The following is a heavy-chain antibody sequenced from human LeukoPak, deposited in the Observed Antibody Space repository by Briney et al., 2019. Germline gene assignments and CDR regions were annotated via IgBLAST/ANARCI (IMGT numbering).Heavy chain of an antibody. J-gene: IGHJ4*02. D-gene: IGHD3-10*01. Sequence: PSETLSLTCTVSGGSISSYYWGWIRQPPGKGLEWIGSIYHSGSTYYNPSLKSRVTISVDTSKNQFSLKLSSVTAADTAVYYCARSGTGGYFDYWGQGTLVTVSS. CDR3: ARSGTGGYFDY. V-gene: IGHV4-38-2*02. CDR1: GGSISSYY. CDR2: IYHSGST.